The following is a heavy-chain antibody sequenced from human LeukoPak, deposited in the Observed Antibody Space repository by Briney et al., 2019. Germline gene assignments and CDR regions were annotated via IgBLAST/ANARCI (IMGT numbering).Heavy chain of an antibody. V-gene: IGHV3-21*01. J-gene: IGHJ4*02. D-gene: IGHD3-3*01. CDR1: GFTFSSYS. CDR2: ISSSSSYI. Sequence: GGFLRLSCAASGFTFSSYSMNWVRQAPGKGLEWVSSISSSSSYIYYADSVKGRFTISRDNAKNSLYLQMNSLRAEDTAVYYCARDRSGGDFWSGYSDQDFDYWGQGTLVTVSS. CDR3: ARDRSGGDFWSGYSDQDFDY.